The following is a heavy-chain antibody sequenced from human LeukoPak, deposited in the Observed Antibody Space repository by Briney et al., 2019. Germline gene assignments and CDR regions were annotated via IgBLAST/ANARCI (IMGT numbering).Heavy chain of an antibody. CDR1: GGSITSGAYY. J-gene: IGHJ4*02. D-gene: IGHD3-22*01. CDR2: INYSGST. V-gene: IGHV4-39*01. CDR3: ARNRRSYDSSGYQNYFAY. Sequence: SETLSLTCTVSGGSITSGAYYWGWIRQPPGKGLEWIGSINYSGSTYANPSLKSRVTISVDTSKNQFSLKLISVTAAATAVYYCARNRRSYDSSGYQNYFAYWGQGTLVIVSS.